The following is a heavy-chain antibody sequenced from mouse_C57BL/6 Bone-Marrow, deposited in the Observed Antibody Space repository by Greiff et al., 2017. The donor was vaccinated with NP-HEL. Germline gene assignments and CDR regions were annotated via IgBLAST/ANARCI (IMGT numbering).Heavy chain of an antibody. V-gene: IGHV1-64*01. CDR2: IHPNSGST. J-gene: IGHJ2*01. D-gene: IGHD1-1*01. CDR1: GYTFTSYW. CDR3: ARYIYYYGSSFDD. Sequence: QVQLQQPGAELVKPGASVKLSCKASGYTFTSYWMHWVKQMPGQGLEWIGMIHPNSGSTNYNEKFKSKATLTVDKSSSTAYMQLSSLTSEDSAVYDCARYIYYYGSSFDDWGQGTTLTVSS.